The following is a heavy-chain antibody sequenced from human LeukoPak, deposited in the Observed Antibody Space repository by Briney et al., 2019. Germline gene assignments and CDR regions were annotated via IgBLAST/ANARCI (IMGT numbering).Heavy chain of an antibody. V-gene: IGHV4-39*01. CDR1: DGSISSSTYY. Sequence: SETLSLTCTVSDGSISSSTYYWGWIRRPPGKGLEWIGSIYYSGSTYYNPSLKSRVTVSVDTSKNQFSLKLSSVTAADTALYYCVRGSTLRHYQYWGQGTLVTVSS. D-gene: IGHD3-16*01. J-gene: IGHJ4*02. CDR2: IYYSGST. CDR3: VRGSTLRHYQY.